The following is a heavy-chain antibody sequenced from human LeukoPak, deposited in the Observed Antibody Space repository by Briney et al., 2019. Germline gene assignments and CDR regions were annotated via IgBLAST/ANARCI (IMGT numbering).Heavy chain of an antibody. CDR3: AKAGQLGYYYYGMDV. J-gene: IGHJ6*02. D-gene: IGHD1-1*01. Sequence: GGSLRLSCAASGFTVSSNYMSWVRQAPGKGLEWVAVISYDGSNKYYADSVKGRFTISRDNSKNTLYLQMNSLRAEDTAVYYCAKAGQLGYYYYGMDVWGQGTTVTVSS. V-gene: IGHV3-30*18. CDR2: ISYDGSNK. CDR1: GFTVSSNY.